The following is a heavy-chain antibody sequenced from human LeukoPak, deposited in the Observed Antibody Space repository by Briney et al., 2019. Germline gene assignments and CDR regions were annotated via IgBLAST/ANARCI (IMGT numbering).Heavy chain of an antibody. V-gene: IGHV3-23*01. Sequence: PGGSLRLSCAASGFTFSSYAMNWVRQAPGKGLEWVSAISGSGGATYYADSVKGRFTMSRGNSKNTLYLQMNSLRAEDTAVYYCAKGAYYHGSGRYFDYWGQGTLVTVSS. J-gene: IGHJ4*02. CDR1: GFTFSSYA. CDR3: AKGAYYHGSGRYFDY. CDR2: ISGSGGAT. D-gene: IGHD3-10*01.